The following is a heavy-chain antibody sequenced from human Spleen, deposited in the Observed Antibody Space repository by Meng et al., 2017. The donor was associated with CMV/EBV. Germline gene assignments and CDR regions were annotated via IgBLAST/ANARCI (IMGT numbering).Heavy chain of an antibody. V-gene: IGHV4-34*01. Sequence: GQVRRCGVGILKVSETMFLNCGVYGGCLRDYYLSWTRQPPGKGLEWIGEINHSGITNYNPSLKSRVTMSVDTSKNQFSLKLSSVTAADTAVYYCARDPVDTSFDYWGQGTLVTVSS. J-gene: IGHJ4*02. CDR1: GGCLRDYY. D-gene: IGHD5-18*01. CDR3: ARDPVDTSFDY. CDR2: INHSGIT.